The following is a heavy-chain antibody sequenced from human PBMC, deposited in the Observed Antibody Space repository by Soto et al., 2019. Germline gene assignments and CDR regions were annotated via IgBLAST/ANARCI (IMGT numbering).Heavy chain of an antibody. D-gene: IGHD2-15*01. CDR2: ISGRGANT. CDR1: GFTFGNYA. Sequence: EVQLLDSGGGLVQPGGSLRLSCAASGFTFGNYALSWVRQAPGRGLEWVAAISGRGANTHYTDSVKGRFTISRDNSMNMLYLQLNSLRAEDTAGYYCAKDSGFGGGRCFDYWGRGTLVTGS. J-gene: IGHJ4*02. V-gene: IGHV3-23*01. CDR3: AKDSGFGGGRCFDY.